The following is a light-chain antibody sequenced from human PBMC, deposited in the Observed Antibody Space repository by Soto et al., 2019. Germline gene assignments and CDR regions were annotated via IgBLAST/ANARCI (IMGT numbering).Light chain of an antibody. V-gene: IGKV3-15*01. CDR1: QSVGSN. CDR2: GAS. CDR3: QQYNNSPPLT. J-gene: IGKJ4*01. Sequence: EIVMTQSPATLSVSPGESATLSCRASQSVGSNLAWYQQKPGQSPRLLIYGASTRAAGLPARFSGSGSGTEFTLTISSLQSEDFAVYYCQQYNNSPPLTFGGGTKVEIK.